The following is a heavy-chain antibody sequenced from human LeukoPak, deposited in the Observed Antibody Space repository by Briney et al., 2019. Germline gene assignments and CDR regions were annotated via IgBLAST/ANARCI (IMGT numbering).Heavy chain of an antibody. V-gene: IGHV1-69*05. D-gene: IGHD2-2*01. J-gene: IGHJ5*02. Sequence: SVKVSCKTSGGSLSNYVFNWVRQAPGQGLEWMGGIIPVLSTTNYAQKFQGRVTITTDESTNTAYMEMSSLTSEDTAVYFCANSSTTLNVFGPWGQGTLVTGSS. CDR2: IIPVLSTT. CDR1: GGSLSNYV. CDR3: ANSSTTLNVFGP.